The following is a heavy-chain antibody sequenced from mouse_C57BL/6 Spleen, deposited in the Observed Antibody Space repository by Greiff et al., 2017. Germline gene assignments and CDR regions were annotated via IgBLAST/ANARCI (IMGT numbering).Heavy chain of an antibody. CDR1: GFTFSDYY. CDR3: ARYSNWYFDY. CDR2: IHYDGSST. D-gene: IGHD2-5*01. V-gene: IGHV5-16*01. Sequence: EVKLVESEGGLVQPGSSMKLSCTASGFTFSDYYMAWFRQVPEKGLEWVANIHYDGSSTYYLDSLKSRFIISRDNAKNILYLQMSSLKSEDTATYYCARYSNWYFDYWGQGTTLTVSS. J-gene: IGHJ2*01.